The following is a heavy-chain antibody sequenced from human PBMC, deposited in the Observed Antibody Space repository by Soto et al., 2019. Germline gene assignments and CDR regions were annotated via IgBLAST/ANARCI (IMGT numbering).Heavy chain of an antibody. J-gene: IGHJ3*02. V-gene: IGHV1-8*01. CDR3: ARGIKGLPPSAFDI. CDR1: GYTFSNYD. CDR2: LNPNTDKT. Sequence: ASVKVSCKASGYTFSNYDIKWVRQATGQGLEWMGWLNPNTDKTGSAQKFQGRVTMTRNTSISTAYLELSGLRSDDTAVYYCARGIKGLPPSAFDIWGQGTRVTV. D-gene: IGHD5-12*01.